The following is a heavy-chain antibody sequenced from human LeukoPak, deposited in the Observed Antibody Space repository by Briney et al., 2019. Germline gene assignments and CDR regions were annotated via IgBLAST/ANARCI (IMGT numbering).Heavy chain of an antibody. V-gene: IGHV4-59*01. CDR3: ARAGRYYYYGMDV. J-gene: IGHJ6*02. CDR1: GGSNSSYY. CDR2: IYYSGST. Sequence: SETLSLTCTVSGGSNSSYYWSWIRQPPGKGLEWIGYIYYSGSTNYNPSLKSRVTISVDTSKNQFSLKLSSVTAADTAVYYCARAGRYYYYGMDVWGQGTTVTVSS.